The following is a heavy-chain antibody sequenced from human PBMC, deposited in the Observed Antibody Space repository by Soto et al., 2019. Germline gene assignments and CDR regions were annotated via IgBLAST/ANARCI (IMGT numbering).Heavy chain of an antibody. CDR2: ISAYNGNT. D-gene: IGHD3-9*01. CDR1: GYTFTSYG. Sequence: ASVKVSCKASGYTFTSYGISWVRQAPGQGLEWMGWISAYNGNTNYAQKLQGRVTMTTDTSTSTAYMELRSLRSDDTAVYYCARDWVGDILTGYYIFPAFDIWGQGTMVTVS. CDR3: ARDWVGDILTGYYIFPAFDI. J-gene: IGHJ3*02. V-gene: IGHV1-18*01.